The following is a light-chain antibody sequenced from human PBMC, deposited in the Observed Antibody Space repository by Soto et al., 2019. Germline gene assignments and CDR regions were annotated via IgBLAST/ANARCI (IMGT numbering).Light chain of an antibody. CDR2: AAS. CDR3: QKYHSAPRT. J-gene: IGKJ1*01. V-gene: IGKV1-39*01. Sequence: DIQMTQSPSSLSASVGDRVTITWRASQSISSYLNWYQQKPGKAPNLLIYAASTLQSGVPSRFSGSGSGTDFTLTISSLQPEDIATYYCQKYHSAPRTFGQGTKVDI. CDR1: QSISSY.